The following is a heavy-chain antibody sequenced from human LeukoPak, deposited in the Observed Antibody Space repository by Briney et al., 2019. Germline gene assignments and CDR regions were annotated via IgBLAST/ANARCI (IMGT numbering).Heavy chain of an antibody. CDR3: ARDPDSRGTEPPFFDH. Sequence: GGSLRLSCSGAGFDITAYTVTWVRQVPGKSLEWVSSISRSGSYIHYAPSVRGRFTISRDNAKRSVYLQMKSLRADDTALYYCARDPDSRGTEPPFFDHWGRGTLVTVSS. J-gene: IGHJ4*02. V-gene: IGHV3-21*01. CDR2: ISRSGSYI. D-gene: IGHD3-22*01. CDR1: GFDITAYT.